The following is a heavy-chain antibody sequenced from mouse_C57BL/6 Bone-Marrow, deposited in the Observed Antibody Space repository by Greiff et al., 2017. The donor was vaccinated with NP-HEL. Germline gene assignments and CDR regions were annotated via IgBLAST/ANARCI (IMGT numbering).Heavy chain of an antibody. J-gene: IGHJ1*03. CDR1: GFTFSDYG. CDR3: ARLRVYYYGSSPGFDV. Sequence: EVHLVESGGGLVKPGGSLKLSCAASGFTFSDYGMHWVRQAPEKGLEWVAYISSGSSTIYYADTVKGRFTISRDNAKNTLFLQMTSLRSEDTAMYYCARLRVYYYGSSPGFDVWGTGTTVTVSS. V-gene: IGHV5-17*01. CDR2: ISSGSSTI. D-gene: IGHD1-1*01.